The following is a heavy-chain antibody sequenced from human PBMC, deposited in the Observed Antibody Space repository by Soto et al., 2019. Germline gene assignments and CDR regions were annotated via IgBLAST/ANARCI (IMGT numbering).Heavy chain of an antibody. CDR2: IWYDGSNK. CDR3: ARGRCSGGSCYLTPAYYYYGMDV. Sequence: GGSLRLSCAASGFTFSSYGMHWVRQAPGKGLEWVAVIWYDGSNKYYADSVKGRFTISRDNSKNTLYLQMNSLRAEDTAVYYCARGRCSGGSCYLTPAYYYYGMDVWGQGTTVTVSS. D-gene: IGHD2-15*01. CDR1: GFTFSSYG. V-gene: IGHV3-33*01. J-gene: IGHJ6*02.